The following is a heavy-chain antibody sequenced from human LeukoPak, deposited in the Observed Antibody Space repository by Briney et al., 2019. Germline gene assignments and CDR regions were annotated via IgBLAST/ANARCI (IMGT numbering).Heavy chain of an antibody. CDR3: ARERPVTTNWFDP. Sequence: PSETLSLTCTVSNGPITSTKWWSWVRQPAGKGLEWIGRIYTSGSTNYNPSLKSRVTISVDTSKNQFSLKLSSVTAADTAVYYCARERPVTTNWFDPWGQGTLVTVSS. D-gene: IGHD4-11*01. CDR1: NGPITSTKW. CDR2: IYTSGST. J-gene: IGHJ5*02. V-gene: IGHV4-61*02.